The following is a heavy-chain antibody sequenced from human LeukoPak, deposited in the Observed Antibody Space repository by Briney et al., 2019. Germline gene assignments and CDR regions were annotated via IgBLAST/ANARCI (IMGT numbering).Heavy chain of an antibody. CDR2: IYHSGST. CDR1: GYSTSSGYY. V-gene: IGHV4-38-2*01. CDR3: ARLMDDFWSGYFTTFDP. D-gene: IGHD3-3*01. Sequence: SETLSLTCAVSGYSTSSGYYWGWIRQPPGKGLEWIGSIYHSGSTYYNPSLKSRVTISVDTSKNQFSLKLSSVTAADTAVYYCARLMDDFWSGYFTTFDPWGQGTLVTVSS. J-gene: IGHJ5*02.